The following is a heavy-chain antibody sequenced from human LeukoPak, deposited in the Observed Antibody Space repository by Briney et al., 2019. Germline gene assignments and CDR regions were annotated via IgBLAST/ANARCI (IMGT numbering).Heavy chain of an antibody. V-gene: IGHV4-59*01. D-gene: IGHD2-15*01. CDR3: ARGPQYCSDGSCYSYAFDI. J-gene: IGHJ3*02. CDR1: GGSISSSY. CDR2: IYYSGST. Sequence: SETLSLTCTVSGGSISSSYWSWIRQPPGKGLEWIGYIYYSGSTNYNPSLKSRVTISVDTSKNQFSLKLSSVTAADTAVYYCARGPQYCSDGSCYSYAFDIWGQGTMVTVSS.